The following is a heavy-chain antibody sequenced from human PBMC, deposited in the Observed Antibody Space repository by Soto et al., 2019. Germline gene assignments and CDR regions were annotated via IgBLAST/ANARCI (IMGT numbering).Heavy chain of an antibody. CDR3: ARMGDGGYYFEY. CDR1: GGSISSSSYY. J-gene: IGHJ4*02. V-gene: IGHV4-39*07. D-gene: IGHD2-15*01. Sequence: SETLSLTCTVSGGSISSSSYYWGWIRQPPGKGLEWIGSIYYSGSTYYSPSYQGQVTISVDKSINTAYLQGSSLQASDTAIYYCARMGDGGYYFEYWGQGTLVTVSS. CDR2: IYYSGST.